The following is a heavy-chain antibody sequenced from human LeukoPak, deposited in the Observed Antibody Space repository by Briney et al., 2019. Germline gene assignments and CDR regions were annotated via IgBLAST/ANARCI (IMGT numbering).Heavy chain of an antibody. CDR2: ISSSGTYI. CDR3: ARAPPSSGWYIFDN. CDR1: AFTFSSYS. D-gene: IGHD6-19*01. J-gene: IGHJ4*02. Sequence: PGGSLRLSCAASAFTFSSYSMNWVRQAPGKGLEWVSSISSSGTYIYYADSVKGRFTISRDNAKSSLYLQMNSLRVEDTAVYYCARAPPSSGWYIFDNWGQGTLVTVSS. V-gene: IGHV3-21*01.